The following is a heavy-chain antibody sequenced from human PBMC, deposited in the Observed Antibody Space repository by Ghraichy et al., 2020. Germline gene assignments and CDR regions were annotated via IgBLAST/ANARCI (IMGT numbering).Heavy chain of an antibody. D-gene: IGHD4-23*01. Sequence: GGSLRLSCAASGFTFSSYGMHWVRQAPGKGLEWVAVISYDGSNKYYADSVKGRFTISRDNSKNTLYLQMNSLRAEDTAVYYCAKMAPVVTQGYYYYMDVWGKGTTVTVSS. J-gene: IGHJ6*03. CDR2: ISYDGSNK. CDR3: AKMAPVVTQGYYYYMDV. V-gene: IGHV3-30*18. CDR1: GFTFSSYG.